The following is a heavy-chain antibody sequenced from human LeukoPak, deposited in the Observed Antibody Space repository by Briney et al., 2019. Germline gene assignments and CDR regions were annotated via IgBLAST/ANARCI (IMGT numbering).Heavy chain of an antibody. J-gene: IGHJ6*02. D-gene: IGHD2-15*01. CDR3: ARILGYCSGGSCYGYYYGMDV. Sequence: GGSLRLSCAASGFTFSSYGMHWVRQAPGKGLEWVAVIWYDGSNKYYADSVKGRFTISRDNSKNTLYLQMNSLRAEDTAVYYCARILGYCSGGSCYGYYYGMDVWDQGTTVTVSS. CDR2: IWYDGSNK. CDR1: GFTFSSYG. V-gene: IGHV3-33*01.